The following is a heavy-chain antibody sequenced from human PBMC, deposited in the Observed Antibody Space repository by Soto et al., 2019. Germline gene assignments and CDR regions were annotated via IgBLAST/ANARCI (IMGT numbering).Heavy chain of an antibody. Sequence: ASVKVYCKAAGYTFTGYYMHWGRQAPGQGLEWMGWISAYNGNTNYAQKLQGRVTMTTDTSTSTAYMELRSLRSDDTAVYYCARSAVYYDSSGYYADYWGQGTLLTVSS. CDR2: ISAYNGNT. J-gene: IGHJ4*02. V-gene: IGHV1-18*04. D-gene: IGHD3-22*01. CDR3: ARSAVYYDSSGYYADY. CDR1: GYTFTGYY.